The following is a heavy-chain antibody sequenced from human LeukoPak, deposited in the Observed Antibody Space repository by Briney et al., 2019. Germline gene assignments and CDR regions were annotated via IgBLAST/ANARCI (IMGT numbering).Heavy chain of an antibody. Sequence: SQTLSLTCAVSGGSISSGDYYWSWIRQPPGKGLEWIGYIYYSGSTYYNPSLKSRVTISVDTSKNQFSLKLSSVTAADTAVYYCARDIVVVPPDSWYYMDVWGKGTTVTVSS. V-gene: IGHV4-30-4*08. CDR3: ARDIVVVPPDSWYYMDV. D-gene: IGHD2-2*01. CDR2: IYYSGST. CDR1: GGSISSGDYY. J-gene: IGHJ6*03.